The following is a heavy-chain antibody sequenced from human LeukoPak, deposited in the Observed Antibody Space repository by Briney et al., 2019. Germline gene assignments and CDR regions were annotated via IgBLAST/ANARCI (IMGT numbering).Heavy chain of an antibody. V-gene: IGHV4-39*02. CDR1: GGSISSNSYY. J-gene: IGHJ3*02. D-gene: IGHD4-17*01. CDR2: IYYSGST. Sequence: SETLSLTCTVSGGSISSNSYYWGWIRQPPGKGLEWIGSIYYSGSTYYNPSLKSRVTISVDTSKNQFSLKLSSVTAADTAVYYCARERPWTTFAFDIWGQGTMVTVSS. CDR3: ARERPWTTFAFDI.